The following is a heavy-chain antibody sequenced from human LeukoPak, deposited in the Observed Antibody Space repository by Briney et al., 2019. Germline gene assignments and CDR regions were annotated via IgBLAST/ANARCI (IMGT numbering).Heavy chain of an antibody. CDR1: GGSISSYY. CDR3: ARFATVTYYYYYMDV. CDR2: IYYSGST. V-gene: IGHV4-59*01. D-gene: IGHD4-11*01. J-gene: IGHJ6*03. Sequence: SETLSLTGTVSGGSISSYYWSWIRQPPGKGLEWIGYIYYSGSTNYNPSLKSRVTISVDTSKNQFSLKLRSVTAADTAVYYCARFATVTYYYYYMDVWGNGTTVTVSS.